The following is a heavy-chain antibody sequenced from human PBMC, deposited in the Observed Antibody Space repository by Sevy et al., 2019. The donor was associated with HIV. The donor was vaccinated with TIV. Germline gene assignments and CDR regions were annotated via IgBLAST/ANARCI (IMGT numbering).Heavy chain of an antibody. CDR2: IKSKTDGGTT. CDR1: GFTFSNAW. V-gene: IGHV3-15*01. Sequence: GGSLRLSCAASGFTFSNAWMSWVRQAPGKGLEWVGRIKSKTDGGTTDYAAPVKGRFTISRDDSKNTLYLQTNSLKTEDTAVYYCTTTSRNKDYYDSRGDYYYYGMDVWGQGTTVTVSS. D-gene: IGHD3-22*01. J-gene: IGHJ6*02. CDR3: TTTSRNKDYYDSRGDYYYYGMDV.